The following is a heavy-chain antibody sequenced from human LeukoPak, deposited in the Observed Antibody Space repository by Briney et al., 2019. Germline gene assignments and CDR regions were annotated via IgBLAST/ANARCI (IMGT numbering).Heavy chain of an antibody. CDR1: GGSISSRSYY. Sequence: SETLSLTCTVSGGSISSRSYYWSWIRQPPGKGLEWIGYIYYSGSTNYNPSLKSRVTISVDTSKNQFSLKLSSVTAADTAVYYCARARYSSSWACDYWGQGTLVTVSS. V-gene: IGHV4-61*01. CDR2: IYYSGST. D-gene: IGHD6-13*01. J-gene: IGHJ4*02. CDR3: ARARYSSSWACDY.